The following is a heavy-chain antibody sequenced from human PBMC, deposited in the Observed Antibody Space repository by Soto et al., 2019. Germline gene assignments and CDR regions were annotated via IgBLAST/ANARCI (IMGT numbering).Heavy chain of an antibody. D-gene: IGHD6-19*01. CDR1: RFRFSAYG. CDR3: VKGGYKTGWPPFDH. CDR2: ISDDGKTQ. V-gene: IGHV3-30*18. Sequence: QVKLVESGGAVDQSGRSLRLSCTASRFRFSAYGMHWVRQAPGKGLEWVALISDDGKTQFFTDSVEGRFTISRDNSRNTLYLQMNSLRPEDTAVYYCVKGGYKTGWPPFDHWGHGTRVTVSS. J-gene: IGHJ4*01.